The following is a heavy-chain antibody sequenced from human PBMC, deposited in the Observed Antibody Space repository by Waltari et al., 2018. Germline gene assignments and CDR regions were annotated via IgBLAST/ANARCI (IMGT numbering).Heavy chain of an antibody. D-gene: IGHD6-19*01. Sequence: QLQLQESGPGLVKPSETLSLTCTVSGGSISSSSYYWGWIRQPPGKGLEWIGSIYSSGSTYYNPSLKSRVTISVDTSKNQFSLKLSSVTAADTAVYYCARDPYSSGWYFSYYFDYWGQGTLVTVSS. CDR2: IYSSGST. J-gene: IGHJ4*02. CDR3: ARDPYSSGWYFSYYFDY. CDR1: GGSISSSSYY. V-gene: IGHV4-39*07.